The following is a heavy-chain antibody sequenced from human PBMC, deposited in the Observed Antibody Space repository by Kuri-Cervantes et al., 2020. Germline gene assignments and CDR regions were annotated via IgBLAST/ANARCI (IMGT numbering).Heavy chain of an antibody. CDR1: GGTFDSYG. J-gene: IGHJ6*03. CDR3: AKGQFPAAGNYYMDV. V-gene: IGHV1-18*01. Sequence: AAVKVSCKASGGTFDSYGFSWVRQAPGQGLEWMGWISAYNSNTNYAQKLQGRVTITTDTSTSTAYMELRSLRSDDTAVYYCAKGQFPAAGNYYMDVWGKGTTVTVSS. CDR2: ISAYNSNT. D-gene: IGHD6-13*01.